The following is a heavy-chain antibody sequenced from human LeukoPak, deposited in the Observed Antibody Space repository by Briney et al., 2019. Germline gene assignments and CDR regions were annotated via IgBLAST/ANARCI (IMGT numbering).Heavy chain of an antibody. D-gene: IGHD3/OR15-3a*01. V-gene: IGHV3-23*01. CDR2: IRDSGATT. CDR3: AKGRHELDMDFEF. CDR1: GFTFRSDA. J-gene: IGHJ4*02. Sequence: PGGSLRLSCVASGFTFRSDAMSWVRQAPGKGLEWVSTIRDSGATTYYADSVKGRFTISRDNSKNMLYLQMNSLRVEDTAVYYCAKGRHELDMDFEFRGQGALVTVSS.